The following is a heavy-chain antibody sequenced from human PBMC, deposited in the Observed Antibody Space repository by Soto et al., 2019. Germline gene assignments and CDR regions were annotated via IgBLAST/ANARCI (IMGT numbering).Heavy chain of an antibody. D-gene: IGHD5-12*01. CDR2: IIPIFGTA. J-gene: IGHJ4*02. CDR3: AREGVATYDY. Sequence: EASVKVSCKASGGTFSSYAISWVRQAPGQGLEWMGGIIPIFGTANYAQKFQGRVTITADKSTSTAYMELSSLRSEDMAVYYCAREGVATYDYWGQGTLVTVSS. CDR1: GGTFSSYA. V-gene: IGHV1-69*06.